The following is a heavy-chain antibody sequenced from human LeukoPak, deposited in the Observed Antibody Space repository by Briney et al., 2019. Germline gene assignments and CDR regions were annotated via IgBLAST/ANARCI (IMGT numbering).Heavy chain of an antibody. V-gene: IGHV1-46*01. CDR1: GYTFTSYY. CDR2: INPSGGST. J-gene: IGHJ5*02. Sequence: ASVKVSCKASGYTFTSYYMHWVRQAPGQGLEWMGIINPSGGSTTYAQKFQGRVTMTRDTSTSTVYMELSSVRSEDTALYYCTRETFDPWGQGTLVTVSS. CDR3: TRETFDP.